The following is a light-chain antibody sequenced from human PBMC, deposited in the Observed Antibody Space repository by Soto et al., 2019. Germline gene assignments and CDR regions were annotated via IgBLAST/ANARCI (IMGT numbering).Light chain of an antibody. Sequence: QSVLTQPASVSGSPGQSITISCTGTSSDVGGYNYVSWYQHHPGKAPKLIIYEVSNRPSGVSNRFSGSKSGNTASLTISGLQAEDEADYYCSSYSSSSTLCAFGTGTKVTVL. CDR3: SSYSSSSTLCA. CDR1: SSDVGGYNY. CDR2: EVS. V-gene: IGLV2-14*01. J-gene: IGLJ1*01.